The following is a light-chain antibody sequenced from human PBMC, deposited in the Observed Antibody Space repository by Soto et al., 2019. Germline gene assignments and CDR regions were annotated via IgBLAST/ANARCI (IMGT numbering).Light chain of an antibody. J-gene: IGKJ5*01. V-gene: IGKV3-15*01. CDR3: QQRSNWPF. CDR1: QSLSFN. CDR2: AAS. Sequence: EIVLAQSPATLSVSPGERATLSFRASQSLSFNLAWYQQKPGQAPRLLIYAASTRATGIPARFSGSGSGTEFTLTISSLEPEDFAVYYCQQRSNWPFFGQGTRLEIK.